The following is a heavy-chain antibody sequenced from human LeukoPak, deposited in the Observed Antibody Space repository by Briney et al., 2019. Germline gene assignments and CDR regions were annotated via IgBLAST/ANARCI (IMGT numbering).Heavy chain of an antibody. V-gene: IGHV3-21*01. D-gene: IGHD6-13*01. J-gene: IGHJ4*02. CDR3: TTSRFYSSWYHFDC. CDR1: GFTFSSYS. Sequence: PGGSLRLSCAASGFTFSSYSMNWVRQAPGEGLEWVSSISSSSSYIYYADSVKGRFTISRDNAKNSLYLQMNSLRAEDTAVYYCTTSRFYSSWYHFDCWGQGTLVTVSS. CDR2: ISSSSSYI.